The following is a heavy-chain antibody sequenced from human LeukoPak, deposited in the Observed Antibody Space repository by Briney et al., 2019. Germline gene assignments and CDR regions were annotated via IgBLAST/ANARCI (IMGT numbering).Heavy chain of an antibody. V-gene: IGHV4-59*12. D-gene: IGHD1-1*01. CDR1: GGSISSYY. Sequence: SETLSLTCTVSGGSISSYYWSWIRQPSGKGLDWIGYIYYSGSTNYNPSLKSRVTISLDTSKNQFSLKLSSVTAADTAVYYCARSPRRYEGFYYYGMDVWGQGTTVTVSS. CDR2: IYYSGST. CDR3: ARSPRRYEGFYYYGMDV. J-gene: IGHJ6*02.